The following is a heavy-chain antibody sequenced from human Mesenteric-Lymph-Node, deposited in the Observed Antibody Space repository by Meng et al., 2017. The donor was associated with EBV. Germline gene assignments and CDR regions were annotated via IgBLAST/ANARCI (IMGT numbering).Heavy chain of an antibody. D-gene: IGHD5-24*01. CDR3: ARDRDAYNYYFDY. V-gene: IGHV1-69*01. CDR2: IIPIFGTA. Sequence: QGQVWPPGAEVKKPGSSVKVSCKASGGTFSSYAISWVRQAPGQGLEWMGGIIPIFGTANYAQKFQGRVTITADESTSTAYMELSSLRSEDTAVYYCARDRDAYNYYFDYWGQGTLVTVSS. CDR1: GGTFSSYA. J-gene: IGHJ4*02.